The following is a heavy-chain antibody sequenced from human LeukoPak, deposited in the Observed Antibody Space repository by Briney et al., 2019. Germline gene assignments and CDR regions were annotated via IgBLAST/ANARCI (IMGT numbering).Heavy chain of an antibody. CDR2: IKQDGSEK. CDR3: ARDLYRIVVVPHYFDY. J-gene: IGHJ4*02. D-gene: IGHD3-22*01. V-gene: IGHV3-7*01. CDR1: GFNFGSYV. Sequence: GGSLRLSCVGTGFNFGSYVMSWVRQAPGKGLEWVANIKQDGSEKYYVDSVKGRFTISRDNAKNSLYLQMNSLRAEDTAVYYCARDLYRIVVVPHYFDYWGQGTLVTVSS.